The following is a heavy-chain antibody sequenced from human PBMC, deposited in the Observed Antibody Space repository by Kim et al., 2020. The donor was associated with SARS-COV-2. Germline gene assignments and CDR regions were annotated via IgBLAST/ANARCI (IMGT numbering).Heavy chain of an antibody. CDR1: GFTFSSYW. CDR2: IKQDGSEK. CDR3: ARARVTLGTPAEYNWFDP. V-gene: IGHV3-7*01. D-gene: IGHD2-21*02. J-gene: IGHJ5*02. Sequence: GGSLRLSCAASGFTFSSYWMSWVRQAPGKGLEWVANIKQDGSEKYYVDSVKGRFTISRDNAKNSLYLQMNSLRAEDTAVYYCARARVTLGTPAEYNWFDPWGQGTLVTVSS.